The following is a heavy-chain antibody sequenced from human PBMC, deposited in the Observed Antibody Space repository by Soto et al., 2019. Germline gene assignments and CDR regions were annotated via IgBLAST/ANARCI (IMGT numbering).Heavy chain of an antibody. Sequence: PSETLSLTCTVSGDSISSSSYYWGWIRQPPGKGLEWIGSIYYSGSTYYNPSLKSRVTISVDTSKNQFSLKLSSVTAADTAVYYCARQGPSLLTGYYIPLFDYWGQGTLVTVSS. V-gene: IGHV4-39*01. CDR1: GDSISSSSYY. D-gene: IGHD3-9*01. CDR3: ARQGPSLLTGYYIPLFDY. J-gene: IGHJ4*02. CDR2: IYYSGST.